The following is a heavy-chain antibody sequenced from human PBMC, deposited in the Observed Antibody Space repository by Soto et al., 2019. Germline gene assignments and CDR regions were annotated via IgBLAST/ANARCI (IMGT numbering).Heavy chain of an antibody. D-gene: IGHD6-13*01. CDR3: AKGGDSSSWKNWFDP. CDR1: GFTFSNYA. CDR2: ISGSGSSI. J-gene: IGHJ5*02. Sequence: EVQLLESGGGLVQPGGSLRLSCAASGFTFSNYAMTWDRQAPGKGLEWVSGISGSGSSIYYADSVKGRFTISRDNSKNTLYLQMNSLRAEDTAVYYCAKGGDSSSWKNWFDPWGQGTLVTVSS. V-gene: IGHV3-23*01.